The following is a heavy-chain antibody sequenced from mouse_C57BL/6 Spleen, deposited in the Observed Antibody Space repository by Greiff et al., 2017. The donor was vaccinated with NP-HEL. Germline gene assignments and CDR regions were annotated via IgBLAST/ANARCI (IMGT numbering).Heavy chain of an antibody. CDR2: ISYDGSN. CDR3: AREDGYDDPGFAY. J-gene: IGHJ3*01. Sequence: EVQLQQSGPGLVKPSQSLSLTCSVTGYSITSGYYWNWIRQFPGNKLEWMGYISYDGSNNYNPSLKNRISITRDTSKNQFFLKLNSVTTEDTATYYCAREDGYDDPGFAYWGQGTLVTVSA. V-gene: IGHV3-6*01. D-gene: IGHD2-2*01. CDR1: GYSITSGYY.